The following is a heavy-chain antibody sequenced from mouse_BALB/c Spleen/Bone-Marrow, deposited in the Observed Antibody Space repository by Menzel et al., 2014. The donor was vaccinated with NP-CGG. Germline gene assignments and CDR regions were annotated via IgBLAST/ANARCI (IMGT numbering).Heavy chain of an antibody. J-gene: IGHJ2*01. V-gene: IGHV1-61*01. CDR2: IHPSDSET. CDR3: ARRERTGMNY. D-gene: IGHD4-1*01. CDR1: GYSFTSYW. Sequence: QVQLKESGAELVRPGASVKLSCKASGYSFTSYWMNWAKRRPGQGLEWIVMIHPSDSETRLNQKFKDKSTLTVDKSSSRAFMQLSRPTSEDSAVYYCARRERTGMNYWGQGTTLTVSS.